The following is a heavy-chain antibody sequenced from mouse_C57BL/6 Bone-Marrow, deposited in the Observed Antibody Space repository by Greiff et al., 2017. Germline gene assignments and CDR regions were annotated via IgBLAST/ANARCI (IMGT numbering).Heavy chain of an antibody. CDR3: ARSGDYGSSPGY. CDR1: GYTFTDYY. D-gene: IGHD1-1*01. Sequence: EVQLQQSGPELVKPGASVKISCKASGYTFTDYYMNWVKQSHGKSLEWIGDINPNNGGTSYNQKFKGKATLTVDKSSSTAYMELRSLTSEDSAVYYCARSGDYGSSPGYWGQGTTLTVSS. J-gene: IGHJ2*01. V-gene: IGHV1-26*01. CDR2: INPNNGGT.